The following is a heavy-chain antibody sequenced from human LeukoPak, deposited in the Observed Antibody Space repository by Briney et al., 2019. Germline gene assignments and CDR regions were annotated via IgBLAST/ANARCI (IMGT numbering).Heavy chain of an antibody. D-gene: IGHD5-12*01. V-gene: IGHV1-18*04. Sequence: ASVKVSCTASGYPFICYPITWVRQVPGQGLEWMGWISNYNGNTKSARKFQGRVTMTTDTSTNTAYMELRSLTSDDTAMYYCARVRDSGYDENDYWGQGTLVTVSS. CDR1: GYPFICYP. CDR2: ISNYNGNT. CDR3: ARVRDSGYDENDY. J-gene: IGHJ4*02.